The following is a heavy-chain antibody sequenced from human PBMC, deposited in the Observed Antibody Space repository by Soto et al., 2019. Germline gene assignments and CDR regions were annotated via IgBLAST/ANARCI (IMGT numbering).Heavy chain of an antibody. Sequence: PSETLSLTCTVSGGSINSYWWSWIRQPAGKGLEWIGPVYSSGTTDYNPSLNSRATMSVETSKNQFSLKLSSVTAADTAAYSCARDIASYAYGEGYWGQGIQVTVSS. D-gene: IGHD2-21*01. CDR1: GGSINSYW. CDR2: VYSSGTT. CDR3: ARDIASYAYGEGY. V-gene: IGHV4-4*07. J-gene: IGHJ4*02.